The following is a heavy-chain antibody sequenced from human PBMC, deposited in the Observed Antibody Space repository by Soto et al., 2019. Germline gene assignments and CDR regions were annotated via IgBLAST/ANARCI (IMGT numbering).Heavy chain of an antibody. CDR3: AKDRATGTTRYYYYGMDV. Sequence: GGSLRLSCAASGFTFSSYWMSWVRQAPGKGLEWVANIKQDGSEKYYVDSVKGRFTISRDNAKNTLYLQMNSLRAEDTAVYYCAKDRATGTTRYYYYGMDVWGQGTTVTVSS. CDR2: IKQDGSEK. D-gene: IGHD1-1*01. V-gene: IGHV3-7*01. J-gene: IGHJ6*02. CDR1: GFTFSSYW.